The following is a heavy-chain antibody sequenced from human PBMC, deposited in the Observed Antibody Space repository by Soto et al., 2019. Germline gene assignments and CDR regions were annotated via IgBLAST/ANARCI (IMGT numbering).Heavy chain of an antibody. J-gene: IGHJ4*02. CDR2: IYHSGST. D-gene: IGHD3-22*01. CDR1: GDSISSYY. V-gene: IGHV4-59*12. Sequence: SETLSLTCTVSGDSISSYYWSWIRQPPGKGLEWIGYIYHSGSTTYNPSLKSRVTISADKSITTAYLQWSSLKASDTAIYYCARSYGGEYYDSRSYYYAYWGQGTLVTVSS. CDR3: ARSYGGEYYDSRSYYYAY.